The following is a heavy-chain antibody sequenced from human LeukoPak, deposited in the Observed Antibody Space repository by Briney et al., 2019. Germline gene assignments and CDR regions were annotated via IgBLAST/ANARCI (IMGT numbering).Heavy chain of an antibody. Sequence: SSETLSLTCTVSGASISSYYWSWIGQPPGKGLEWIGYISYSGSTNYNPSLKSRVTISADTSKNQVSLTLSSVTAADTAVYYCARHPELYFFDYWGQGTLVTVSS. CDR1: GASISSYY. CDR2: ISYSGST. J-gene: IGHJ4*02. D-gene: IGHD3-10*01. CDR3: ARHPELYFFDY. V-gene: IGHV4-59*08.